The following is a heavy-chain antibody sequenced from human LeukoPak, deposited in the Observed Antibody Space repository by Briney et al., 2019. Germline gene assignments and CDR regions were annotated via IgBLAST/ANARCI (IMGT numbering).Heavy chain of an antibody. CDR2: ISGSGFTT. CDR3: AKDPEVNDKFQAPTMESIHHAFNI. D-gene: IGHD1-14*01. V-gene: IGHV3-23*01. J-gene: IGHJ3*02. CDR1: GFTVRSYT. Sequence: GGSLRLSRAASGFTVRSYTMNWVRQAPGKGLEWVSGISGSGFTTYHADSVKGRFTISRDNSKNTVNLQMSSLRVEDAAVYYCAKDPEVNDKFQAPTMESIHHAFNIWGQGTMVTVSS.